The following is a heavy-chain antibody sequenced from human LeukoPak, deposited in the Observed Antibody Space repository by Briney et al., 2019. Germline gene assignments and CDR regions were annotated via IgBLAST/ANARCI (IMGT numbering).Heavy chain of an antibody. D-gene: IGHD2-2*01. CDR2: IYYSGST. Sequence: LRLSCAASGFTFSSYAMSWIRQHPGKGLEWIGYIYYSGSTYYNPSLKSRVTISVDTSKNQFSLKLSSVTAADTAVYYCARGVVVPAATIDYWGQGTLVTVSS. J-gene: IGHJ4*02. V-gene: IGHV4-31*02. CDR1: GFTFSSYA. CDR3: ARGVVVPAATIDY.